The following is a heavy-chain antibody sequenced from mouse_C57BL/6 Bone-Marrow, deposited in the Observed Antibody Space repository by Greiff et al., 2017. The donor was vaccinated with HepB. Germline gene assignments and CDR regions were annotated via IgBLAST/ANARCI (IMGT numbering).Heavy chain of an antibody. J-gene: IGHJ3*01. CDR3: ARPGKSY. V-gene: IGHV1-4*01. Sequence: LQESGAELARPGASVKMSCKASGYTFTSYTMHWVKQRPGQGLEWIGYINPSSGYTKYNQKFKDKATLTADKSSSTAYMQMSGLTSDDSAVYYCARPGKSYWGQGTLVTVSA. CDR1: GYTFTSYT. CDR2: INPSSGYT.